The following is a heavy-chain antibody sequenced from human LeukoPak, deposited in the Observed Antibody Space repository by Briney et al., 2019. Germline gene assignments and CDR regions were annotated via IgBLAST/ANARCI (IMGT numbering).Heavy chain of an antibody. CDR3: ARVGLRIQLWLPVFDY. CDR2: ISSSSSYI. CDR1: GFTFSSYS. Sequence: GESLRLSCAASGFTFSSYSMNWVRQAPGKGLEWVSSISSSSSYIYYADSVKGRFTISRDNAKNSLYLQMNSLRAEDTAVYYCARVGLRIQLWLPVFDYWGQGTLVTVSS. J-gene: IGHJ4*02. D-gene: IGHD5-18*01. V-gene: IGHV3-21*01.